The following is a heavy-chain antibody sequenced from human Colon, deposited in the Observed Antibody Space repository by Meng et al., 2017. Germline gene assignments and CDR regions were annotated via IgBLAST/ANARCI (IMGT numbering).Heavy chain of an antibody. J-gene: IGHJ6*02. CDR3: ARDSGLGYCSGGSCYYYYGMDV. V-gene: IGHV3-21*01. CDR1: GFTFSSYS. Sequence: GESLKISCAAPGFTFSSYSMNWVRQAPGKGLEWVSSISSSSSYIYYADSVKGRFTISRDNAKISLYLQMNSLRAEDTAVYYCARDSGLGYCSGGSCYYYYGMDVWGQGTTVTVSS. D-gene: IGHD2-15*01. CDR2: ISSSSSYI.